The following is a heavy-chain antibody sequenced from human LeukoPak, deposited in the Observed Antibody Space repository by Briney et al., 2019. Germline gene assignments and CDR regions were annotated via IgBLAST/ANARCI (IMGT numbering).Heavy chain of an antibody. CDR2: ISGSGGST. CDR1: GFTFSSYA. V-gene: IGHV3-23*01. Sequence: QPGGSLRLSCAASGFTFSSYAMSWVRQAPGKGLEWVSAISGSGGSTYYADSVKGRFTISRDSAKNSLFLQMNSLRAEDTAVYYCARGGAGRGYSGYGQLDYWGQGTLVTVSS. J-gene: IGHJ4*02. D-gene: IGHD5-12*01. CDR3: ARGGAGRGYSGYGQLDY.